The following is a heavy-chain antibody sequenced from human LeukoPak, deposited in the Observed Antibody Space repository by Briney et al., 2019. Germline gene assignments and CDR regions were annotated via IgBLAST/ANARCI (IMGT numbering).Heavy chain of an antibody. CDR1: GFTFSSYG. CDR3: ARVRFFDWSQRIPRFGWFDP. CDR2: IRYDGSNK. V-gene: IGHV3-30*02. Sequence: GSLRLSCAASGFTFSSYGMHWVRQAPGKGLEWVAFIRYDGSNKYYADSVKGRFTISRDNYKNTLYLQMNSLRAEDTGVYYCARVRFFDWSQRIPRFGWFDPWGQGTLVTVSS. J-gene: IGHJ5*02. D-gene: IGHD3-9*01.